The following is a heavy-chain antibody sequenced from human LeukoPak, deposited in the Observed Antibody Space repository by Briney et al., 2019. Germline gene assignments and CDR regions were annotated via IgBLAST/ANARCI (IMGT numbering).Heavy chain of an antibody. J-gene: IGHJ4*02. Sequence: PGRSLRLSCAASGFTFSSYAMHWVRQAPGKGLEWVAVISYDANNKFYADSVKGRFTISRDNSKNTLYLQMSSLRAEDTAVYYCARVRGSRSGTLDYWGQGPWSPSPQ. D-gene: IGHD6-13*01. V-gene: IGHV3-30-3*01. CDR2: ISYDANNK. CDR1: GFTFSSYA. CDR3: ARVRGSRSGTLDY.